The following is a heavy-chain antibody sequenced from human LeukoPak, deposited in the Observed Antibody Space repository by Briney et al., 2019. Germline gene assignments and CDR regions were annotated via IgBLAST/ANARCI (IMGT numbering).Heavy chain of an antibody. Sequence: ASVKVSCKASGYTFTGYYMHWVRQAPGQGLEWMGWINPNSGGTNYAQKFQGRVTMTRDTSISTAYMELSRLRSDDTAVYYCARGKSVVVVKGRKVFDPWGQGTLVTVSS. V-gene: IGHV1-2*02. CDR1: GYTFTGYY. D-gene: IGHD3-22*01. CDR2: INPNSGGT. J-gene: IGHJ5*02. CDR3: ARGKSVVVVKGRKVFDP.